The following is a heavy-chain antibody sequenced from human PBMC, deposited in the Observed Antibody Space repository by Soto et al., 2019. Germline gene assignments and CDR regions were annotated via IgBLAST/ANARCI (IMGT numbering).Heavy chain of an antibody. J-gene: IGHJ4*02. V-gene: IGHV4-31*03. Sequence: QVQLQESGPGLVKPSQTLSLTCTVSGGSISSGGYYWSWIRQHPGKGLEWIGYIYYSGSTYYNPSVKSRFTLSLDTSKNQFSLKLSSVTAADTAVYYCARGSGAYDSSGYYYLGAWDYWGQGTLVTVSS. CDR2: IYYSGST. D-gene: IGHD3-22*01. CDR1: GGSISSGGYY. CDR3: ARGSGAYDSSGYYYLGAWDY.